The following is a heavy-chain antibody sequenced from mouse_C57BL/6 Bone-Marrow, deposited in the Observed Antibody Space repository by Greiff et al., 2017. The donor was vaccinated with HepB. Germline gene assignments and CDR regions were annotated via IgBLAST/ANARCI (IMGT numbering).Heavy chain of an antibody. CDR2: ISSGGSYT. Sequence: DVKLQESGGDLVKPGGSLKLSCAASGFTFSSYGMSWVRQTPDKRLEWVATISSGGSYTYYPDSVKGRFTISRDNAKNTLYLQMSSLKSEDTAMYYCARHEGGFDYWGQGTTLTVSS. CDR3: ARHEGGFDY. D-gene: IGHD3-3*01. V-gene: IGHV5-6*02. J-gene: IGHJ2*01. CDR1: GFTFSSYG.